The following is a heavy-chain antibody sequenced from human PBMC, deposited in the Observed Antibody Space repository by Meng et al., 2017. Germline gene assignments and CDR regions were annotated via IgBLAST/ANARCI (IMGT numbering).Heavy chain of an antibody. V-gene: IGHV1-2*06. CDR3: ASGSIAAAGVDY. CDR2: INPNSGGT. CDR1: GYTFTGYY. D-gene: IGHD6-13*01. Sequence: ASVKVSCKASGYTFTGYYMHWVRQAPGQGLEWMGRINPNSGGTNYAQKFQGRVTMTRDTSISTAYMELSRLRADDTAVYYCASGSIAAAGVDYWGQGTLVTVSS. J-gene: IGHJ4*02.